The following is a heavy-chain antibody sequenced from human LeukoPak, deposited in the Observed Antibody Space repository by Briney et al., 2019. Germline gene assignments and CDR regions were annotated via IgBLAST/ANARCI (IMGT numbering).Heavy chain of an antibody. Sequence: GASVKASCKPSGYTFTGYYMHWVRQAPGQGLEGMGWINPNSGGTNYAQKFQGRVTMTRDTSISTAYMELSRLRSDDTAVYYCARMNGRAVVAATDYWGQGTLVTVSS. CDR2: INPNSGGT. D-gene: IGHD2-15*01. V-gene: IGHV1-2*02. J-gene: IGHJ4*02. CDR1: GYTFTGYY. CDR3: ARMNGRAVVAATDY.